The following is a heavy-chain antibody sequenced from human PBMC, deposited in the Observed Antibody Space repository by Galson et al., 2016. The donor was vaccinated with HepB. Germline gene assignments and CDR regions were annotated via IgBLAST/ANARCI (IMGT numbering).Heavy chain of an antibody. V-gene: IGHV1-2*02. CDR2: INPNNGGT. Sequence: SVKVSCKASGYIFNDYYLHWVRQAPGQGPEWMGWINPNNGGTKFADKPQGRVTMTRDTSVNTAFLELSRLTSDDTAVYYWSKGLQILEWLVGGFDIWGQGTLITVCS. CDR3: SKGLQILEWLVGGFDI. D-gene: IGHD3-3*01. CDR1: GYIFNDYY. J-gene: IGHJ3*02.